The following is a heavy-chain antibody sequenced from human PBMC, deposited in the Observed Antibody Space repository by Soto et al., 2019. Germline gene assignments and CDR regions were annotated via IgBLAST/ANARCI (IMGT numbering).Heavy chain of an antibody. CDR2: IKQDGSEK. CDR3: ARDLMFRVTFYYYYGMDV. V-gene: IGHV3-7*05. J-gene: IGHJ6*02. D-gene: IGHD5-18*01. CDR1: GFTFSSYW. Sequence: GGSLRLSCAASGFTFSSYWMSWVRQAPGKGLEWVANIKQDGSEKYYVDSVKGRFTISRDNAKNSLYLQMNSLRAEDTAVYYCARDLMFRVTFYYYYGMDVWGQGTTVTVSS.